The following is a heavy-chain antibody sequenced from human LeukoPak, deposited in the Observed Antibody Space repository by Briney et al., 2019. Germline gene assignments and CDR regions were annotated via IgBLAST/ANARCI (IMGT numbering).Heavy chain of an antibody. CDR3: ASRAYATTYYYYGMDV. V-gene: IGHV1-18*01. J-gene: IGHJ6*02. Sequence: ASVTVSCKASGYTFTSYGISWVRQAPGQGLEWMGWISAYNGNTNYAQKLQGRVTMTTDTSTSTAYMELRSLRSDDTAVYYCASRAYATTYYYYGMDVWGQGTTVTVSS. CDR2: ISAYNGNT. CDR1: GYTFTSYG. D-gene: IGHD2-8*01.